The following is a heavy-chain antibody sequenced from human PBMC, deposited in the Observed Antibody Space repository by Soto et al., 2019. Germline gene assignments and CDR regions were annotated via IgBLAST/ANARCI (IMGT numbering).Heavy chain of an antibody. J-gene: IGHJ5*02. CDR2: ISYDGSNK. Sequence: QVQLVESGGGVVQPGRSLRLSCAASGFTFSSYAMHWVRQAPGKGLEWVAVISYDGSNKYYADSVKGRFTISRDNSKNXXYLQMNSLSAEHTAGYYCARDGSAQQLAHLDWFDPWGQGTLVTVSS. CDR1: GFTFSSYA. CDR3: ARDGSAQQLAHLDWFDP. D-gene: IGHD6-13*01. V-gene: IGHV3-30-3*01.